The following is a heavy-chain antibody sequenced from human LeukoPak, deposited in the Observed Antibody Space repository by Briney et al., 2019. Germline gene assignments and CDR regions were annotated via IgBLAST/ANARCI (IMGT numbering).Heavy chain of an antibody. J-gene: IGHJ4*02. D-gene: IGHD3-10*01. CDR1: DGSISSYY. V-gene: IGHV4-59*01. CDR2: IYYSGST. CDR3: ARGPITMVRGGISCSLDY. Sequence: SETLSLTCTVSDGSISSYYWSWIRQPPGKGLEWVGYIYYSGSTSYNPSLKSGVTISVDTSNKHFSLQLSSVTAADTPVLYCARGPITMVRGGISCSLDYWGQGTLVTVSS.